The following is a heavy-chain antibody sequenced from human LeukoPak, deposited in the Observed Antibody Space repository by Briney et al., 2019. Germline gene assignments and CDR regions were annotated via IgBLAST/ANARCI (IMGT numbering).Heavy chain of an antibody. CDR3: VSLLEWSLALDY. CDR2: IYYSGST. V-gene: IGHV4-39*01. CDR1: GGSIRSSSYS. Sequence: SETLSLTCTVSGGSIRSSSYSWGWIRQPPGKGLEWIGSIYYSGSTYYNPSLKSRVTISVDTSKNQFSLKLSSVTAADTAVYYCVSLLEWSLALDYWGQGTLVTVPS. D-gene: IGHD3-3*01. J-gene: IGHJ4*02.